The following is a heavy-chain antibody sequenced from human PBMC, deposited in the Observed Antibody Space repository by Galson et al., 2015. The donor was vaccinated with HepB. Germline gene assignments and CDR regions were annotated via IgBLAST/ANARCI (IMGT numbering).Heavy chain of an antibody. CDR1: GFTFSSYG. J-gene: IGHJ4*02. CDR3: AKGHAYNSYYFDY. V-gene: IGHV3-30*18. D-gene: IGHD5-24*01. Sequence: SLRLSCAASGFTFSSYGMHWVRQAPGKGLEWVAVISYDGSNKYYADSVKGRFTISRDNSKNTLSLQMNSLRAEDTAVYYCAKGHAYNSYYFDYWGQGTLVTVSS. CDR2: ISYDGSNK.